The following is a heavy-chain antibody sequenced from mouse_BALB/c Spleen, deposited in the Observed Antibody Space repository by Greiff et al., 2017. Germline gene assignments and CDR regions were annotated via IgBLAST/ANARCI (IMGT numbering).Heavy chain of an antibody. D-gene: IGHD1-1*01. J-gene: IGHJ1*01. Sequence: EVKLMESGPGLVKPSQSLSLTCTVTGYSITSYYAWNWIRQFPGNKLEWMGYISYSGSTSYNPSLKSRISITRDTSKNQFFLQLNSVTTEDTATYYCARPTVVSPGYFDVWGAGTTVTVSS. CDR1: GYSITSYYA. CDR2: ISYSGST. V-gene: IGHV3-2*02. CDR3: ARPTVVSPGYFDV.